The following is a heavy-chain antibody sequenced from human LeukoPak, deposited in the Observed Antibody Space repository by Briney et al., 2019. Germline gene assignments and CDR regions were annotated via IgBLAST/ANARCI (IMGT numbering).Heavy chain of an antibody. CDR3: ARISEAPDS. Sequence: SETLSLTCTVSGASLSSYYWTWIRQPPGEGLEWIGYIYSTGSTNYNPSLKSRVTMSIDTSKNQFSLKLTSVTAADTAVYYCARISEAPDSWGQGALVTVPS. CDR1: GASLSSYY. CDR2: IYSTGST. V-gene: IGHV4-59*01. J-gene: IGHJ4*02.